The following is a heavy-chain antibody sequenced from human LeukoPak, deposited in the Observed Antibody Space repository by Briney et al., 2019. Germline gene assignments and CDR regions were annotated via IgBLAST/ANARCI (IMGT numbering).Heavy chain of an antibody. V-gene: IGHV3-30-3*01. CDR1: GFTFSSYA. D-gene: IGHD4-17*01. CDR2: ISYDGSNK. CDR3: ASLTTVTTTPHY. J-gene: IGHJ4*02. Sequence: GGSLRLSCAASGFTFSSYAMHWVRQAPGKGLEWVAVISYDGSNKYYADSVKGRFTISRDNSKNTLYLQMNSLRAEDTAVYYCASLTTVTTTPHYWGRGTLVTVSS.